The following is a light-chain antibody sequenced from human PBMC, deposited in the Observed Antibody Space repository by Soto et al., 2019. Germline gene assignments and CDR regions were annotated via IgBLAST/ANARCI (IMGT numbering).Light chain of an antibody. CDR1: SSNIGAGYD. CDR2: GNS. V-gene: IGLV1-40*01. CDR3: QSYDSRLSGLV. J-gene: IGLJ3*02. Sequence: QAVVTQPPSLSGAPGQRVTISCTGSSSNIGAGYDVHWYQQLPGTTPKLLIYGNSNQPSGVPDRFSVTKSGTSASLASTRXXXXXXXXYYFQSYDSRLSGLVFGGGTQLIVL.